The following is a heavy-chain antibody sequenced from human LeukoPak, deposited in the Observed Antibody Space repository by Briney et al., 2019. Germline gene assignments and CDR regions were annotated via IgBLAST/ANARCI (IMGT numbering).Heavy chain of an antibody. CDR2: IGASGETT. J-gene: IGHJ4*02. CDR1: GLTFSNFP. Sequence: GGSLTLSCSASGLTFSNFPMTWVRQAPGKGLEWVSAIGASGETTYYADSVKGRFTISRDNSKSTLFLQMNSLRAGDTALYYCAKDRGYWGQGTLVTVSS. CDR3: AKDRGY. V-gene: IGHV3-23*01.